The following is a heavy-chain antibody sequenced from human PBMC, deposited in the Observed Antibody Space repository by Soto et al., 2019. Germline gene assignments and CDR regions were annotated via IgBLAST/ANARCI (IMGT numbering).Heavy chain of an antibody. Sequence: ASVKVSCKASGYTFTSYDINWVRQATGQGLEWMGWMNPNSGNTGYAQKFQGRVTMTRNTSISTAYMELSSLRSEDTAVYYCARGVYCSGGSCYSAEYFQHWGQGTLVTVSS. J-gene: IGHJ1*01. D-gene: IGHD2-15*01. CDR3: ARGVYCSGGSCYSAEYFQH. CDR1: GYTFTSYD. CDR2: MNPNSGNT. V-gene: IGHV1-8*01.